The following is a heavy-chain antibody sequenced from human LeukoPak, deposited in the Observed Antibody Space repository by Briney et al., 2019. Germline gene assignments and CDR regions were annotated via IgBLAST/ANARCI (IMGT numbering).Heavy chain of an antibody. CDR2: INSDGVGT. CDR1: GFAFSRFA. CDR3: ARASPADYYGMDV. D-gene: IGHD6-6*01. J-gene: IGHJ6*02. Sequence: GGSLRLSCSASGFAFSRFAMHWVRQAPGKGLEYVSTINSDGVGTYYADSVKGRFTISRDNSKNTVYLQMNSLRAEDTAVYYCARASPADYYGMDVWGQGTTVTVSS. V-gene: IGHV3-64*04.